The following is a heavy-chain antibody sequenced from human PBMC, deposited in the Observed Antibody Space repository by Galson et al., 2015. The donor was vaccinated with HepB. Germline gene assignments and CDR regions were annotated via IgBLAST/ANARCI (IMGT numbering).Heavy chain of an antibody. Sequence: SLRLSCAASGFTFSSYWMSWVRQAPGKGLELVANIKQDGSQKYYVDSVKGRFTISRDNAKNSLYLQMNSLRAEDTAVYFCARDCSNTMCYADFWGQGTLVTVSS. CDR1: GFTFSSYW. J-gene: IGHJ4*02. V-gene: IGHV3-7*01. CDR3: ARDCSNTMCYADF. CDR2: IKQDGSQK. D-gene: IGHD2-2*01.